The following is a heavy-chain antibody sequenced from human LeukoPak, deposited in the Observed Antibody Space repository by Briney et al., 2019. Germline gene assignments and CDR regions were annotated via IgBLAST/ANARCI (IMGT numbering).Heavy chain of an antibody. V-gene: IGHV4-59*08. CDR2: IYYSGST. Sequence: PSETLSLTCTVSGGSISSYYWSWIRQPPGEGLEWIGYIYYSGSTNYNPSLKSRVTISVDTSKNQFSLKLSSVTAADTAVYYCARSSAYCGGDCWGAFDIWGQGTMVTVSS. CDR3: ARSSAYCGGDCWGAFDI. D-gene: IGHD2-21*02. CDR1: GGSISSYY. J-gene: IGHJ3*02.